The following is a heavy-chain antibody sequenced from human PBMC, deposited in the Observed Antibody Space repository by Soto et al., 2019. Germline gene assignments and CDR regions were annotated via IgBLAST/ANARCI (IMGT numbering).Heavy chain of an antibody. J-gene: IGHJ6*02. V-gene: IGHV1-69*01. CDR2: IIPLFGTT. D-gene: IGHD3-10*01. CDR3: AAELGFGKLSVV. Sequence: QVQVVQSGVEVSRPGSSGKVSCKASGDTFKNCVISWVRQAPGQGLEWMGGIIPLFGTTDFAQRFQGRLTITTDESTTTAYMELSRLRSEDTATYYCAAELGFGKLSVVWGQGTTVIVSS. CDR1: GDTFKNCV.